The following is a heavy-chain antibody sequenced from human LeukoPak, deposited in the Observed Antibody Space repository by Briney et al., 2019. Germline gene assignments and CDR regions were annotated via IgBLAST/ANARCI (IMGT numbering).Heavy chain of an antibody. Sequence: GGSLRLSCAASGFTFSSYAMHWVRQAPGKGLEWVAVISYDGSNKYYADSVKGRFTISRDNSKNTLYLQMNSLRAEDTAVYYCAMSGWYTKFDYWGQGTLVTVSS. CDR2: ISYDGSNK. CDR3: AMSGWYTKFDY. J-gene: IGHJ4*02. V-gene: IGHV3-30-3*01. D-gene: IGHD6-19*01. CDR1: GFTFSSYA.